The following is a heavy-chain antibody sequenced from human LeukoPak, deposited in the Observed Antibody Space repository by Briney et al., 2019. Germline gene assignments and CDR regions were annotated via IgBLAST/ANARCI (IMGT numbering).Heavy chain of an antibody. CDR1: GFTFSSYE. Sequence: GGSPRLSCAASGFTFSSYEMNWVRQAPGKGLEWVSYISSSGSTIYYADSVKGRFTISRDNAKNSLYLQMNSLRAEDTAVYYCAGVKYSRVVGAFDYWGQGTLVTASS. J-gene: IGHJ4*02. D-gene: IGHD6-6*01. CDR3: AGVKYSRVVGAFDY. V-gene: IGHV3-48*03. CDR2: ISSSGSTI.